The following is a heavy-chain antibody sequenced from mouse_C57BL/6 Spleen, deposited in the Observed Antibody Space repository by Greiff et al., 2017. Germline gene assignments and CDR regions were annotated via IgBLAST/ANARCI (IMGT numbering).Heavy chain of an antibody. Sequence: EVMLVESGGGLVKPGGSLKLSCAASGFTFSSYAMTWVRQTPEKRLEWVATISAGGSYTYYPDNVKGRFTISRDNAKNILYLLMSHLQSEDTAMYSCAIGGDSVPYCWGQGTTLTVSS. CDR2: ISAGGSYT. J-gene: IGHJ2*01. V-gene: IGHV5-4*03. CDR3: AIGGDSVPYC. CDR1: GFTFSSYA. D-gene: IGHD1-1*01.